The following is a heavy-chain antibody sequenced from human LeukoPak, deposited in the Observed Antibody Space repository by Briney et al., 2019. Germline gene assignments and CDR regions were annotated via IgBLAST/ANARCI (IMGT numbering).Heavy chain of an antibody. V-gene: IGHV1-69*13. CDR2: IIPLFGTA. J-gene: IGHJ3*02. Sequence: SMKVSCKASVGTFSSYAICSVRQAPGQGLAWMGGIIPLFGTASYEQKFQGRVTITADESTSTAYMELSSLRSEDTAVYYCASSHLVYDYGDPDAFDIWGQGTMVTVSS. CDR3: ASSHLVYDYGDPDAFDI. CDR1: VGTFSSYA. D-gene: IGHD4-17*01.